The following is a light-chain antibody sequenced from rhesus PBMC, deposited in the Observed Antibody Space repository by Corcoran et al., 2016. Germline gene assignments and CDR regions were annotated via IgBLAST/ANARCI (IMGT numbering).Light chain of an antibody. CDR2: LGS. CDR1: QSLLHSNGYTY. CDR3: LQDIQLPYS. V-gene: IGKV2-78*01. J-gene: IGKJ2*01. Sequence: DIVMTQTPLSLPVTPGEPASISCRSSQSLLHSNGYTYLFWYLQKPGQSPQLLIYLGSTRASGVPDRCSGSGSGTDFTMKISRVEAEDVGVYYCLQDIQLPYSFGQGTKVEIK.